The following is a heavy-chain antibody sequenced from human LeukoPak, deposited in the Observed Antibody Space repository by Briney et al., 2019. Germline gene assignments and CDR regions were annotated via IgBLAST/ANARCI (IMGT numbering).Heavy chain of an antibody. D-gene: IGHD3-22*01. Sequence: SQALSLTCAVSGDSISSDYYWAWIRQPPGKGLEWIGSVFHSENTYYNPSLESRVTISVDTPNNQFSLKLTSVTDADTAVYYCARGNEDYYDSSGYLSWGQGTLVTVSS. CDR1: GDSISSDYY. CDR2: VFHSENT. J-gene: IGHJ5*02. CDR3: ARGNEDYYDSSGYLS. V-gene: IGHV4-38-2*01.